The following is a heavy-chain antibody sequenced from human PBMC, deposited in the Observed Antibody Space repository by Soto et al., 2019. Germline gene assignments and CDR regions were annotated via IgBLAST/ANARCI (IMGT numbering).Heavy chain of an antibody. V-gene: IGHV3-11*01. J-gene: IGHJ5*02. CDR1: GFTFSDYY. Sequence: QVQLVESGGGLVQPGGSLRLSCAASGFTFSDYYMSWIRQAPGKGLEWVSYISSSGSTIYYADSVKGRFTISRDNAKNSLYLQMNSLRAEDTAVYYCARDPLGYCTNGVCPYNWFDPWGQGTLVTVSS. D-gene: IGHD2-8*01. CDR3: ARDPLGYCTNGVCPYNWFDP. CDR2: ISSSGSTI.